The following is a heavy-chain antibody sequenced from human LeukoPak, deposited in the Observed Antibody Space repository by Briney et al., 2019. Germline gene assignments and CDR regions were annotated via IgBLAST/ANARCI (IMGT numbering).Heavy chain of an antibody. CDR2: IWYDGSNK. CDR3: ARRFGDDAFDI. CDR1: GFTFSSYG. Sequence: GRSLRLSCAASGFTFSSYGMHWVRQAPGKGLEWVAVIWYDGSNKCYTDSVKGRFTISRDNSKNTLNLQMNSLRAEDTAVYYCARRFGDDAFDIWGQGTVVTVSS. D-gene: IGHD3-10*01. V-gene: IGHV3-33*01. J-gene: IGHJ3*02.